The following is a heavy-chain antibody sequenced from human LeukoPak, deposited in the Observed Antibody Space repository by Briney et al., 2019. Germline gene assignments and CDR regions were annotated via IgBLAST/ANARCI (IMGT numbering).Heavy chain of an antibody. D-gene: IGHD3-10*01. CDR1: GFTFSSYA. V-gene: IGHV3-23*01. CDR2: ISGSGGST. Sequence: PGGSLRLSCAASGFTFSSYAMSWVRQAPGKGLEWVSAISGSGGSTYYADSVKGRFTISRDNSKNTLYLQMNSLRAEDTAVYYCAKDPPQYYGSGSYPDYWGQGTLVTVSS. J-gene: IGHJ4*02. CDR3: AKDPPQYYGSGSYPDY.